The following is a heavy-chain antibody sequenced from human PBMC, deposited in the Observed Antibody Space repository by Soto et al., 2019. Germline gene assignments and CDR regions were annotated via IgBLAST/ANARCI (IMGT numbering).Heavy chain of an antibody. J-gene: IGHJ4*02. D-gene: IGHD6-13*01. CDR3: ATRDNSKFY. CDR2: SHQSGST. V-gene: IGHV4-4*02. Sequence: QVQLQESGPGLGKPSGTLSLTCAVSGVSISSHDWWTWVRQPPGKGLEWIGESHQSGSTNYNSSLESRVTIEVDTSKNQFSLKLRSVTVADTAVYYCATRDNSKFYWGQGTLVTVSS. CDR1: GVSISSHDW.